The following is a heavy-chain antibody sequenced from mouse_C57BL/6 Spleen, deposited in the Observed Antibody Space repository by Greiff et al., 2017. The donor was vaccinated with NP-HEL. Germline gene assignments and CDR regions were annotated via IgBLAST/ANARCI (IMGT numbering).Heavy chain of an antibody. D-gene: IGHD4-1*01. J-gene: IGHJ4*01. CDR2: ISSGGDYI. V-gene: IGHV5-9-1*02. CDR1: GFTFSSYA. CDR3: TRVLGRYAMDY. Sequence: EVKLVESGEGLVKPGGSLKLSCAASGFTFSSYAMSWVRQTPEKRLEWVAYISSGGDYIYYADTVKGRLTISRDNARNTLYLQMSSLKSEDTAMYYCTRVLGRYAMDYWGQGTSVTVSS.